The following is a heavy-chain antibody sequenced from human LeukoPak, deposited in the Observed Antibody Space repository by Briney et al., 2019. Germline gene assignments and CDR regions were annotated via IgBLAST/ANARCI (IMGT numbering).Heavy chain of an antibody. CDR1: GSTFSSYW. CDR3: AREVAVAGSQFDY. D-gene: IGHD6-13*01. J-gene: IGHJ4*02. V-gene: IGHV3-74*01. CDR2: IKRDGSST. Sequence: GGSLRLSCAASGSTFSSYWMHWVRQTPGKGLVWVSRIKRDGSSTDYADSVKGRFTISRDNAKNVLYLQMNSLRAEDTAVYYCAREVAVAGSQFDYWGQGTLVTVSS.